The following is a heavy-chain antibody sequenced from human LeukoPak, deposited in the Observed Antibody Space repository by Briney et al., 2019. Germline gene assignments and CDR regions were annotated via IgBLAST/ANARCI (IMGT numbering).Heavy chain of an antibody. CDR1: GFTVSSNY. D-gene: IGHD2-15*01. CDR2: IYGGGST. CDR3: ARGAGYCSGGSCYSDDAFDI. V-gene: IGHV3-53*01. J-gene: IGHJ3*02. Sequence: AGGYLRLSCAASGFTVSSNYMSWVRPAPGKGLEGVTVIYGGGSTYYADSVKGRFTISRDNSKNTLYLQMNNLRAEDTVVYYCARGAGYCSGGSCYSDDAFDIWGQGTMVTVSS.